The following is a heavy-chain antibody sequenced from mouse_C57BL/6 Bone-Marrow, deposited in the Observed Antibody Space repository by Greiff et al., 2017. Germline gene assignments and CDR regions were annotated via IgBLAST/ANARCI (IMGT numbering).Heavy chain of an antibody. Sequence: EVQRVESGGGLVQPGGSLSLSCAASGFTFTDYYMSWVRQPPGKALEWLGFIRNKANGYTTEYSASVKGRFTISRDNSQSILYLQMNALRAEDSATYYCAISPRDYVYYFDYWGQGTTLTVSS. V-gene: IGHV7-3*01. D-gene: IGHD2-4*01. CDR1: GFTFTDYY. CDR3: AISPRDYVYYFDY. J-gene: IGHJ2*01. CDR2: IRNKANGYTT.